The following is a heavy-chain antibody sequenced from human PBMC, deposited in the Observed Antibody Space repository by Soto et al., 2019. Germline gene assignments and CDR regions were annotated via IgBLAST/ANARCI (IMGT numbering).Heavy chain of an antibody. J-gene: IGHJ3*02. D-gene: IGHD4-17*01. CDR2: IIPIFGTA. CDR1: GGTFSSYA. Sequence: SVKVSCKASGGTFSSYAISWVRQAPGQGLEWMGGIIPIFGTANYAQKFQGRVTITADESTSTAYMELSSLRSEDTAVYYCARDRPTTVGLIPGGRDAFDIWGQGTMVNVS. CDR3: ARDRPTTVGLIPGGRDAFDI. V-gene: IGHV1-69*13.